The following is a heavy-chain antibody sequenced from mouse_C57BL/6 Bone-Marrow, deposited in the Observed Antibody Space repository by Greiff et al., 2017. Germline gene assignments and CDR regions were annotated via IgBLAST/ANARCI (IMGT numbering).Heavy chain of an antibody. V-gene: IGHV2-2*01. D-gene: IGHD1-1*02. Sequence: QVQLKESGPGLVQPSQSLSITCTVSGFSLTSYGVHWVRQSPGKGLEWLGVIWSGGSTDYNAAFISRLSISKDNSKSQVFFKMNSLQADDTAIYCCARDYGYYAMDYWGQGTSVTVSS. CDR3: ARDYGYYAMDY. CDR1: GFSLTSYG. CDR2: IWSGGST. J-gene: IGHJ4*01.